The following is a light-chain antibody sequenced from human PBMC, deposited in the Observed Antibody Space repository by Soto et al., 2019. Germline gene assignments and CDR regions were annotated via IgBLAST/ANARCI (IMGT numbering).Light chain of an antibody. Sequence: QSVLTQPASVSGAPGQSIPISCTGTSRDVGGYKYVSWYQLHPGKAPKLLISDVSDRPSGISDRFSGSKSGNTASLSISGLQADDEADYYCSSYTTSSTLLFGGGTKLTVL. CDR3: SSYTTSSTLL. CDR2: DVS. J-gene: IGLJ2*01. CDR1: SRDVGGYKY. V-gene: IGLV2-14*01.